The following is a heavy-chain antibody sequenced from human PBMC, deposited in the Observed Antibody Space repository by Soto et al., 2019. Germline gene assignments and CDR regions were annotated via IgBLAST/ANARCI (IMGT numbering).Heavy chain of an antibody. Sequence: QVQLVQSGAEVKKPGCSVKVSCKASGDTFNFYTINWVRQAPGLGLEWMGRFNPILSMSNSALRFQGRVTLTADKSTSTAYMVLSSLRSDDTAVYYCATSFGSGYRAFDYWGQGVLVTVSS. D-gene: IGHD3-10*01. CDR2: FNPILSMS. CDR3: ATSFGSGYRAFDY. CDR1: GDTFNFYT. J-gene: IGHJ4*02. V-gene: IGHV1-69*02.